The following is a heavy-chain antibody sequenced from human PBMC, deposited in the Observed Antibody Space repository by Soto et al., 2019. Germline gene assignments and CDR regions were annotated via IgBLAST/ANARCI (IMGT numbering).Heavy chain of an antibody. CDR1: GFTFSSYA. Sequence: EVQLLESGGGLVQPGGSLRLSCAASGFTFSSYAMSWVRQSPGKGLEWVSAISGSGGSTYYADSVKGRFTISRDNSMNTLYLQMNSLRAEDTAVYYCAKGTFAGTSYYYYYGMDVWGQGTTVTVSS. CDR2: ISGSGGST. CDR3: AKGTFAGTSYYYYYGMDV. D-gene: IGHD1-7*01. J-gene: IGHJ6*02. V-gene: IGHV3-23*01.